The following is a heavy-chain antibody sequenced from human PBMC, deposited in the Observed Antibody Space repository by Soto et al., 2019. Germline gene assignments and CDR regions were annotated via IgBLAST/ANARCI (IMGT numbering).Heavy chain of an antibody. V-gene: IGHV3-30-3*01. CDR3: ATDLRMGLAVAGTCWFDT. Sequence: GGSLRLSCAASGFTFSSYAMHLVRQAPGKGLEWVAVISYDGSNKYYADSVKGRFTISRENSKNTLYLQMNSLRAEDTAVYYWATDLRMGLAVAGTCWFDTWGQGTLVNVSS. D-gene: IGHD6-19*01. CDR1: GFTFSSYA. J-gene: IGHJ5*02. CDR2: ISYDGSNK.